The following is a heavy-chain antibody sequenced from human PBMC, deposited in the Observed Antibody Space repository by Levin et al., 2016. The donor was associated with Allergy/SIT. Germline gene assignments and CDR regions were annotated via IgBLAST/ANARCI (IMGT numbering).Heavy chain of an antibody. CDR3: AKETAVPNNDYFHY. J-gene: IGHJ4*02. CDR1: GLSFRSYA. Sequence: GGSLRLSCTVSGLSFRSYAMSWLRQAPGKGLQWVSFISGTGGSTYYADSVKGRFTISRDNSKNTLYLQMNSLRAEDTAVYFCAKETAVPNNDYFHYWGQGTLVTVSS. D-gene: IGHD6-13*01. V-gene: IGHV3-23*01. CDR2: ISGTGGST.